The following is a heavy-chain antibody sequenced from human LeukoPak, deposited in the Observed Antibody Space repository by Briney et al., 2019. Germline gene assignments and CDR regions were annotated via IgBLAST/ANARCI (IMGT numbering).Heavy chain of an antibody. D-gene: IGHD1-26*01. V-gene: IGHV3-7*03. CDR3: ARLNVGASRGYFDY. CDR2: IKQDGSEK. CDR1: GFTFSSYW. J-gene: IGHJ4*02. Sequence: GGSLRLSCAASGFTFSSYWMSWVRQAPGKGLEWVANIKQDGSEKYYVDSVKGRFTISRDNAKNSLYLQMNSLRAEDTAVYYCARLNVGASRGYFDYWGQGTLVTVSS.